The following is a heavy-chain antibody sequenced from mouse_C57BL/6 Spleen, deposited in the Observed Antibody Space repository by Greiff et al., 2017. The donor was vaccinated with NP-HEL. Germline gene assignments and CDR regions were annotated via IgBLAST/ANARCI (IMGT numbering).Heavy chain of an antibody. CDR1: GYTFTSYW. Sequence: QVQLQQPGAELVMPGASVKLSCKASGYTFTSYWMHWVKQRPGQGLEWIGEFDPSDSYTNYNQKFKGKSTLTVDKSSSTAYMQLSSLTSEDSAVYYCARDGTLFDYWGQGTTLTVSS. D-gene: IGHD4-1*01. J-gene: IGHJ2*01. CDR3: ARDGTLFDY. V-gene: IGHV1-69*01. CDR2: FDPSDSYT.